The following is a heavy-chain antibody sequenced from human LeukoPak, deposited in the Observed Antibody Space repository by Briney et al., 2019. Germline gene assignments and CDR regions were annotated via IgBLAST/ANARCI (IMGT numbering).Heavy chain of an antibody. Sequence: SETLSLTCTVSGYSISSGYYWGWIRQPPGKGLEWIGSIYHSGSTYYNPSLKSRVTISVDTSKNQFSLKLSSVTAADTAVYYCARDFYGEFGELSFFDYWGQGTLVTVSS. CDR1: GYSISSGYY. CDR3: ARDFYGEFGELSFFDY. V-gene: IGHV4-38-2*02. D-gene: IGHD3-10*01. CDR2: IYHSGST. J-gene: IGHJ4*02.